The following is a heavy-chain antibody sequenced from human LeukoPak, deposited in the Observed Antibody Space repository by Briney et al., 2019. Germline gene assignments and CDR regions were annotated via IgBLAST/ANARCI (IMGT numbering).Heavy chain of an antibody. D-gene: IGHD6-6*01. CDR3: ARDPGIAARRGLGWFDP. CDR1: GYTFTSYG. J-gene: IGHJ5*02. CDR2: IGAYNGNT. Sequence: ASVKVSCKASGYTFTSYGISWVRQAPGQGLEWMGWIGAYNGNTNYAQKLQGRVTMTTDTSTSTAYMELRSLRSDDTAVYYCARDPGIAARRGLGWFDPWGQGTLVTVSS. V-gene: IGHV1-18*01.